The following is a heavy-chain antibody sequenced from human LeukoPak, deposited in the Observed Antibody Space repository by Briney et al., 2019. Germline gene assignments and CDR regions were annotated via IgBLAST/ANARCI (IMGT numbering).Heavy chain of an antibody. D-gene: IGHD4-17*01. CDR1: GFTFSIYN. CDR2: ISSSSSYI. J-gene: IGHJ4*02. CDR3: ARLTTTVTTPFDY. Sequence: GGSLRLSCAASGFTFSIYNMNWVRQAPGKGLEGVSSISSSSSYIYYVDSVKGRFTISRDNAKNSLYLQMNSLRAEDTAVYYCARLTTTVTTPFDYWGQGTLVTVSS. V-gene: IGHV3-21*01.